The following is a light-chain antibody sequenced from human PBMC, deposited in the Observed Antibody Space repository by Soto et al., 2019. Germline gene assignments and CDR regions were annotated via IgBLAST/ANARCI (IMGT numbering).Light chain of an antibody. Sequence: EIVMTQSPATLSVSPGERATLSCRASQSVSSKLAWYQQKPGQAPRLLIYGASPMATGIPARFSGSWSGTEFTLTISSLQSEDFAVYYCQQYNNGLTFGGGTKVEIK. CDR3: QQYNNGLT. J-gene: IGKJ4*01. CDR2: GAS. CDR1: QSVSSK. V-gene: IGKV3-15*01.